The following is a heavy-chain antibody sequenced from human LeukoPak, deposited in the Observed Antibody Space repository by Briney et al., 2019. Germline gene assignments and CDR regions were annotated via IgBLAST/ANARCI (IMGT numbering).Heavy chain of an antibody. CDR1: GGSISSYY. J-gene: IGHJ4*02. CDR3: ARGYSYGVGFDY. D-gene: IGHD5-18*01. V-gene: IGHV4-59*01. CDR2: IYYSGST. Sequence: SETLSLTCTVSGGSISSYYWSLIRQPPGKGLEWIGYIYYSGSTNHNPSLKSRVTISVDTSKNQFSLKLSSVTAADTAVYYCARGYSYGVGFDYWGQGTLVTVSS.